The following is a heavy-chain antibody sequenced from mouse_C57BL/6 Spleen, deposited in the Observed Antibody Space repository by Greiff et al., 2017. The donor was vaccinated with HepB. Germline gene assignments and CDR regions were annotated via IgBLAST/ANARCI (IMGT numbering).Heavy chain of an antibody. CDR3: TVFPFDY. V-gene: IGHV6-3*01. J-gene: IGHJ2*01. CDR1: GFTFSNYW. CDR2: IRLKSDNYAT. Sequence: EVQLQQSGGGLVQPGGSMKLSCVASGFTFSNYWMNWVRQSPEKGLEWVAQIRLKSDNYATHYAESVKGRFTISRDDSNSSVYLHMNNLRAEDTGIYYCTVFPFDYWGQGTTLTVSS.